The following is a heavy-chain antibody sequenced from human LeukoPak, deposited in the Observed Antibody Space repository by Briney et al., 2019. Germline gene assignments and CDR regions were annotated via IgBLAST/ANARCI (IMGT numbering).Heavy chain of an antibody. CDR1: GGSISSYY. CDR2: IYYSGST. CDR3: ASARGYSSGWGFDY. J-gene: IGHJ4*02. D-gene: IGHD6-19*01. Sequence: SETLSLTCTVSGGSISSYYWSWIRQPPGKGLERIGYIYYSGSTNYNPSLKSRVTISVDTSKNQFSLKLSSVTAADTAVYYCASARGYSSGWGFDYWGQGTLVTVSS. V-gene: IGHV4-59*08.